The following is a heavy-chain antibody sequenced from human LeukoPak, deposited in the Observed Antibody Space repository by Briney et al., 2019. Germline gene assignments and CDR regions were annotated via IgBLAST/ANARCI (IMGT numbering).Heavy chain of an antibody. CDR1: GYTFSSYN. CDR3: ATYSYDSSGYYYFYY. CDR2: MNPISGNT. V-gene: IGHV1-8*01. D-gene: IGHD3-22*01. Sequence: ASVKVSCKASGYTFSSYNINWVRQATGQGLEWMGWMNPISGNTGYAQKFQGRVTMTRNTSISTAYMELSSLRSEDTAVYYCATYSYDSSGYYYFYYWGQGTLVTVSS. J-gene: IGHJ4*02.